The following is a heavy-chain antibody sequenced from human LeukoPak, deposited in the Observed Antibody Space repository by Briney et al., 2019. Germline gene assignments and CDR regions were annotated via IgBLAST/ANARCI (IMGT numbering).Heavy chain of an antibody. D-gene: IGHD6-19*01. CDR2: ISYDGRNK. CDR1: GLTFCSYG. V-gene: IGHV3-30*18. Sequence: GGSLRLSCAASGLTFCSYGMHWVRQAPGKGLDWVAVISYDGRNKYYAATVKGRFTISRDNSKNTLYLQINSLRAEDTAVYYCAKDPVAVAGTANYFQHWGQGTLVTVSS. CDR3: AKDPVAVAGTANYFQH. J-gene: IGHJ1*01.